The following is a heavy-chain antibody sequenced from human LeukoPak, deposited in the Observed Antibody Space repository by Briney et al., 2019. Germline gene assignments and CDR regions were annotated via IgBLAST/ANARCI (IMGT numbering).Heavy chain of an antibody. CDR2: IIPIFGTA. J-gene: IGHJ6*03. CDR3: ARVPPFYGSGSADKNLLPVSGTMGYYYYYMDV. V-gene: IGHV1-69*06. D-gene: IGHD3-10*01. CDR1: GGTFSSYA. Sequence: ASVKVSCKASGGTFSSYAISWVRQAPGQGLEWMGGIIPIFGTANYAQKFQGRVTITADKSTSTAYMELSSLRSEDTAVYYCARVPPFYGSGSADKNLLPVSGTMGYYYYYMDVWGKGTTVTISS.